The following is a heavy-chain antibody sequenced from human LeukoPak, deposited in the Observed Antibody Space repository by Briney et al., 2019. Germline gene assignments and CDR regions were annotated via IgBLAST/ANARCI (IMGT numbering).Heavy chain of an antibody. CDR3: ARARNGTLKY. J-gene: IGHJ4*02. D-gene: IGHD1-26*01. CDR2: ISYDGNHK. V-gene: IGHV3-30*01. CDR1: GFTLSHYA. Sequence: PGGSLRLSCAPSGFTLSHYAMHWVRQAPGKGLEWVAVISYDGNHKYYADSVKGRFTISRVNSKNSLYVQMNSLRAEDTAVYYCARARNGTLKYWGQGTLVTVCS.